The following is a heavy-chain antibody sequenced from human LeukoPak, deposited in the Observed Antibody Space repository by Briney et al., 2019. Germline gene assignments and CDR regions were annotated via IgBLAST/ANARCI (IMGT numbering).Heavy chain of an antibody. V-gene: IGHV3-53*01. CDR1: GFTVSSDY. CDR2: IYNSGST. J-gene: IGHJ6*02. CDR3: ARSRPTVITPYGMDV. D-gene: IGHD4-23*01. Sequence: GGSLRLSCAVSGFTVSSDYMTWVRQAPGKGLEWVSVIYNSGSTCYADSVKGRFTISRDNSKNTVYLQMNSLRAEDTAVYYCARSRPTVITPYGMDVWGQGTTVTVSS.